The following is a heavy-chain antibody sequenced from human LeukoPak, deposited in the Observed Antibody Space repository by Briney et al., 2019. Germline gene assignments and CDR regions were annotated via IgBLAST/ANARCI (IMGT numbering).Heavy chain of an antibody. CDR1: GYTFTSYG. V-gene: IGHV1-18*04. CDR2: ISAYT. Sequence: ASVKVSCKASGYTFTSYGISWVRQAPGQGLEWMGRISAYTNYAQKLQGRVTMTTDTSTSTAYMELRSLRSDDTAVYYCARGGSGSRGPFDYWGQGTLATVSS. J-gene: IGHJ4*02. CDR3: ARGGSGSRGPFDY. D-gene: IGHD3-10*01.